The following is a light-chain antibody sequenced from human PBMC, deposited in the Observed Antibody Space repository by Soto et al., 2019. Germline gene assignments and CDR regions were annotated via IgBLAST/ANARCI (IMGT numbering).Light chain of an antibody. CDR1: HDISNR. CDR3: QQYANLPLT. Sequence: DIQMTQSPSSLSASVGDRVTITCQASHDISNRLNWYQQKTGKAPKLLIFDASRLVTGVPSRLSGSRSGTDFVITISSLQPEDIATYYCQQYANLPLTFGGGTKVDIK. J-gene: IGKJ4*01. CDR2: DAS. V-gene: IGKV1-33*01.